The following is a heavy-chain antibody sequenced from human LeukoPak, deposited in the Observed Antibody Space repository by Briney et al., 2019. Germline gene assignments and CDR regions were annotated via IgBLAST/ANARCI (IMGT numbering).Heavy chain of an antibody. D-gene: IGHD2-15*01. CDR3: ASIRYCSGGSCFPPDY. Sequence: SVKVSCKASGYTFNTYGISWVRQAPGQGLEWMGRIIPILGIANYAQKFQGRVTITADKSTSTAYMELSSLRSEDTAVYYCASIRYCSGGSCFPPDYWGQGTLVTVSS. V-gene: IGHV1-69*04. CDR1: GYTFNTYG. CDR2: IIPILGIA. J-gene: IGHJ4*02.